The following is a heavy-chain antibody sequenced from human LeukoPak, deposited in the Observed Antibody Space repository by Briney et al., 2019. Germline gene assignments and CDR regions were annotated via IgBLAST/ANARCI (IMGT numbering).Heavy chain of an antibody. CDR1: GFTVSSNY. CDR3: AKALWSPHYGSGSYYHTLDY. D-gene: IGHD3-10*01. Sequence: GGSLRLSCAASGFTVSSNYMSWVRQAPGKGLEWVSVIYSGGSTYYADSVKGRFTISRDNSKNTLYLQMNSLRAEDTAVYYCAKALWSPHYGSGSYYHTLDYWGQGTLVTVSS. J-gene: IGHJ4*02. CDR2: IYSGGST. V-gene: IGHV3-53*01.